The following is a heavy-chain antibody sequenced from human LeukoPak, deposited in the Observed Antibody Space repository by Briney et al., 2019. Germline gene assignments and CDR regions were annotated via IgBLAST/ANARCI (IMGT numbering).Heavy chain of an antibody. CDR2: ISNYGSRR. J-gene: IGHJ4*02. D-gene: IGHD6-13*01. CDR1: GFTFNSYA. CDR3: ARGLEYGYSSRWDYFDY. Sequence: AGTLRLSCAASGFTFNSYAMHWVRQAPPTGLEHVSAISNYGSRRYYANSVKGRFIISRDNSKNKLYLQMVSLSTEDSAVYYCARGLEYGYSSRWDYFDYWGQGTLVTVSS. V-gene: IGHV3-64*01.